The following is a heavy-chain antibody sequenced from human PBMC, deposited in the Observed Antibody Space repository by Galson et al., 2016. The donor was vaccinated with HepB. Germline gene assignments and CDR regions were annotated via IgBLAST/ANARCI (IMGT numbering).Heavy chain of an antibody. CDR3: AKAPAAAREGVYWYFDL. Sequence: SLRLSCAASGFTFPNYGMHWVRQAPGKGLDWVAVISFDENHEYYAASVKGQFTISRDNSKNTLYLQLDSLRTEDTAVYFCAKAPAAAREGVYWYFDLWGRGTLVTVSS. J-gene: IGHJ2*01. CDR2: ISFDENHE. D-gene: IGHD6-25*01. CDR1: GFTFPNYG. V-gene: IGHV3-30*18.